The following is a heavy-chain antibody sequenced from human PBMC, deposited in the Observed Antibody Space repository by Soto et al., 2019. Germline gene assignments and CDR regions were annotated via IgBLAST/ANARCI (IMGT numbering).Heavy chain of an antibody. V-gene: IGHV3-53*01. D-gene: IGHD3-10*01. CDR2: IYSGGST. Sequence: RLSCAASGFTVSSNYMSWVRQAPGKGLEWVSVIYSGGSTYYADSVKGRFTISRDNSKNTLYLQMNSLRAEDTAVYYCARSVVKGWFRENNYYGMDVWGQGTTVTVSS. J-gene: IGHJ6*02. CDR3: ARSVVKGWFRENNYYGMDV. CDR1: GFTVSSNY.